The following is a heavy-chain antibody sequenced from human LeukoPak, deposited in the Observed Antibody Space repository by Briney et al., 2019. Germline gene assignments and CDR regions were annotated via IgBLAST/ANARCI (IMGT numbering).Heavy chain of an antibody. J-gene: IGHJ4*02. CDR1: GFTFSSYG. CDR3: AKARGYSYGGPFDY. Sequence: GGSLRLSCAASGFTFSSYGMHWVRQAPGKGLEWVAVISYDGSNKYYADSVKGRFTISRDNSKNTLHLQMNSLRAEDTAVYYCAKARGYSYGGPFDYWGQGTLVTVSS. CDR2: ISYDGSNK. D-gene: IGHD5-18*01. V-gene: IGHV3-30*18.